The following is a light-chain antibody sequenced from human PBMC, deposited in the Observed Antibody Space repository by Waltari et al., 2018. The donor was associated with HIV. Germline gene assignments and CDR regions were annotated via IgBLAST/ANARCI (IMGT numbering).Light chain of an antibody. V-gene: IGLV2-8*01. CDR2: DVY. CDR3: SSYAGSKNRVV. Sequence: QSSLTQSTSAPGSPGQPFTLPSTGTSSDIGSYDYVSWYQQHPGTPPQLIIYDVYKRHSGVPERSSGSKSGNTASLTVSGLQTEDEATYYCSSYAGSKNRVVFGGGTFLTVL. J-gene: IGLJ2*01. CDR1: SSDIGSYDY.